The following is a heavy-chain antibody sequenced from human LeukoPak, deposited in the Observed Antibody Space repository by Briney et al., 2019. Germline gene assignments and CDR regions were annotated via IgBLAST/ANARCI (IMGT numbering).Heavy chain of an antibody. J-gene: IGHJ4*02. CDR1: GFTFSDNW. CDR2: IEVGGSEK. D-gene: IGHD1-26*01. Sequence: GGSLRLSCAASGFTFSDNWMSWVRQAPGKGREWVANIEVGGSEKNYLDSVKGRFTIPSHNAKNSLYLQMNSLRVEDTAVYYCVTGGSYCCYWGQGTLVTVSS. CDR3: VTGGSYCCY. V-gene: IGHV3-7*01.